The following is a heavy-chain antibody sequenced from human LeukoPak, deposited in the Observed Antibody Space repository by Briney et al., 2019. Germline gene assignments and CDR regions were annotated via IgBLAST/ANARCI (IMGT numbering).Heavy chain of an antibody. J-gene: IGHJ5*02. CDR2: IIPILGIA. CDR1: GGTFSSYA. V-gene: IGHV1-69*04. D-gene: IGHD4-23*01. CDR3: AEANYGGNDP. Sequence: PVKVSCKASGGTFSSYAISWVRQAPGQGLEWMGRIIPILGIANYAQKFQGRVTITADKSTSTAYMELSSLRSEDTAVYYCAEANYGGNDPWGQGTLVTVSS.